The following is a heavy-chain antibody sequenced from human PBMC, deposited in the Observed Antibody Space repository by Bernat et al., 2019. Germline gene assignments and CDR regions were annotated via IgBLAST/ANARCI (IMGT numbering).Heavy chain of an antibody. V-gene: IGHV3-30-3*01. CDR3: ASDSRGTDSGRMHV. CDR2: IPYDGANK. J-gene: IGHJ6*02. D-gene: IGHD3-16*01. Sequence: QVQLVESGGGVVQPGRSLRLSCAASGFTFSSSAIHWVRQAPGKGLEWVAAIPYDGANKYYADSVKGRFTVSRDNSKNTLYLQMNSLRPEDTAVYYCASDSRGTDSGRMHVCRQGTTFTVSS. CDR1: GFTFSSSA.